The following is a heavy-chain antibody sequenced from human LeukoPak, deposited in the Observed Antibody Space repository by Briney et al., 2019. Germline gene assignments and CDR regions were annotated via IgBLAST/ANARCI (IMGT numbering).Heavy chain of an antibody. V-gene: IGHV3-30*02. Sequence: PGGSLRLSCAASGFTFSTYGMLWVRQAPGQGPEWVALIRYDGSNKYYADSVKGRFTISRDNSKNTLYLQMNSLRVEDTAMYYCAKAGTQQWLLFVGVHWGQGALVTVSS. CDR1: GFTFSTYG. D-gene: IGHD6-19*01. J-gene: IGHJ4*02. CDR2: IRYDGSNK. CDR3: AKAGTQQWLLFVGVH.